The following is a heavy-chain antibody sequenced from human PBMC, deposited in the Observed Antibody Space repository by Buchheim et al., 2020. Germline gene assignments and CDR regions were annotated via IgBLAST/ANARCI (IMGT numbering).Heavy chain of an antibody. Sequence: QVQLQQWGAGLLKPSETLSLTCAVYGGSFSGYYWGWIRQPPGKGLEWIGSIYYGGSTYYNPSLKSRVTISVDTSKNQFSLKLSSVTAADTAVYYCARQITMVRGLTVKDYHYMDVWGKGTT. V-gene: IGHV4-34*01. CDR3: ARQITMVRGLTVKDYHYMDV. D-gene: IGHD3-10*01. CDR1: GGSFSGYY. J-gene: IGHJ6*03. CDR2: IYYGGST.